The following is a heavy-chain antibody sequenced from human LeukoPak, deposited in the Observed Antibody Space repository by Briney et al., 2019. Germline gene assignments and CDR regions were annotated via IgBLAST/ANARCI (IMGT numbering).Heavy chain of an antibody. V-gene: IGHV4-39*01. D-gene: IGHD1-1*01. CDR2: IYYSGST. Sequence: SETLSLTCTVSGGSISSSYYYWGWIGQPPGKGLEWIGTIYYSGSTYYNPSLKSRVTISVDTSANQFSLKLSSVTAPDTAVYYCARHEDRNWYFDHWGQGTLVTVSS. CDR1: GGSISSSYYY. CDR3: ARHEDRNWYFDH. J-gene: IGHJ4*02.